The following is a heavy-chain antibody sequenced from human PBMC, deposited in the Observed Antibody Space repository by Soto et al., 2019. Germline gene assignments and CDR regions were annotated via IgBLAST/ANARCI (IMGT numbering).Heavy chain of an antibody. J-gene: IGHJ4*02. CDR1: GFTFSSYA. Sequence: RRLSCAASGFTFSSYAMSWVRQAPGKGLEWVSAISGSGGSTYYADSVKGRFTISRDNSKNTLYLQMNSLRAEDTAVYYCAKGRAYYYDSSGPEGVYYFDYWGQGTLVTVSS. CDR3: AKGRAYYYDSSGPEGVYYFDY. D-gene: IGHD3-22*01. CDR2: ISGSGGST. V-gene: IGHV3-23*01.